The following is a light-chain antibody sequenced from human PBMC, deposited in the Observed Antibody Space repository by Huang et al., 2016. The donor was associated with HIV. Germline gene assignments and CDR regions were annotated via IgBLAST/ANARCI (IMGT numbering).Light chain of an antibody. Sequence: IVMTQSPATMSVSPGERATLACRASQTVNSNLAWYQQKPGQHPRLLIYGASTRAPGIPSRFSGSGSGTEFTLTIGSLQSEDFSIYYCQQYDAWPFTFGQGTKLENK. V-gene: IGKV3-15*01. J-gene: IGKJ2*01. CDR1: QTVNSN. CDR2: GAS. CDR3: QQYDAWPFT.